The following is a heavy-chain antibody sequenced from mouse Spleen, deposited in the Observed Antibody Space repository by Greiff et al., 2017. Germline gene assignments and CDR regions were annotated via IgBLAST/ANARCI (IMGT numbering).Heavy chain of an antibody. CDR3: TYSNKGCWAY. Sequence: VQLQQSGAELVRPGASVTLSCKASGYTFTDYEMHWVKQTPVHGLEWIGAIDPETGGTAYNQKFKGKAILTADKSSSTAYMELRSLTSEDSAVYYCTYSNKGCWAYWGQGTLVTVSA. D-gene: IGHD2-5*01. CDR2: IDPETGGT. CDR1: GYTFTDYE. J-gene: IGHJ3*01. V-gene: IGHV1-15*01.